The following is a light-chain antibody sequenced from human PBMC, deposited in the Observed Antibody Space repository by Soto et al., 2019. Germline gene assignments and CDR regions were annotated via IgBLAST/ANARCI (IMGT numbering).Light chain of an antibody. CDR2: GES. Sequence: EIVLTQSPGTLSLSPGERATVSCRASQSVSSSYLAWYQQKPGQAPRLLIYGESSSATGIPDRFSGSGSGTDFSLTISRLEPEDFAGYYCQQYDSSSEITFGQGTRLEIK. V-gene: IGKV3-20*01. CDR3: QQYDSSSEIT. CDR1: QSVSSSY. J-gene: IGKJ5*01.